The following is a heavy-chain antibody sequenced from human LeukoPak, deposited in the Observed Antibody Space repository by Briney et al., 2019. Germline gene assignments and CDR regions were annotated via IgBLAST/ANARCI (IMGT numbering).Heavy chain of an antibody. J-gene: IGHJ4*02. CDR1: GFTLSTYA. CDR3: VKGPAAMSN. V-gene: IGHV3-23*01. D-gene: IGHD6-13*01. CDR2: ISASGVTT. Sequence: GGSLRLSCAASGFTLSTYAMSWVRQAPGKGLEWVSDISASGVTTSYAEYAKGRFIISRDNSKDTLYLQMNSLRAEDTAIYYCVKGPAAMSNWGQGTLVTVSS.